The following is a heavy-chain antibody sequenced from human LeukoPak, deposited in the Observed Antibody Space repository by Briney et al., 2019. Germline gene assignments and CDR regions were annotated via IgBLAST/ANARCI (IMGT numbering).Heavy chain of an antibody. V-gene: IGHV1-3*01. Sequence: ASVKVSCKASGYTFTTYVMHWVRQAPGQRLEWMGWINAGNGNTKYSQKFQGRVTITRDTSASTAYMELSSLRPEDTAVYYCARVVDGRAGDAFDIWGQGTMVTVSS. CDR1: GYTFTTYV. CDR3: ARVVDGRAGDAFDI. J-gene: IGHJ3*02. D-gene: IGHD2-15*01. CDR2: INAGNGNT.